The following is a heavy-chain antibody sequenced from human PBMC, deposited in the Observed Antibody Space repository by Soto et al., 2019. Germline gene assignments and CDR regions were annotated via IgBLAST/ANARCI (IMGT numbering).Heavy chain of an antibody. CDR2: ISAYNGNT. J-gene: IGHJ5*02. Sequence: QVQLVQSGAEVKKPGASVKVSCKASGYTFTSYGISWVRQAPGQGLEWMGWISAYNGNTNYAQKLQGRVTMTTDTSGSXXYXEXXSLRPDDTAVYYCARTIMRGYCSGGSCYYSGWFDPWGQGTLVTVSS. CDR1: GYTFTSYG. D-gene: IGHD2-15*01. CDR3: ARTIMRGYCSGGSCYYSGWFDP. V-gene: IGHV1-18*01.